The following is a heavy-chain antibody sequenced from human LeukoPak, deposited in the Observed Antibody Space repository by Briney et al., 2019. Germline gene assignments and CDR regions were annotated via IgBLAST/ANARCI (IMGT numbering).Heavy chain of an antibody. J-gene: IGHJ4*02. CDR1: GYTFTNYY. CDR3: ARAHSRTWFDY. D-gene: IGHD6-13*01. Sequence: ASVKVSCKASGYTFTNYYIYWVRQAPGEGLEWMGIINPGGGATTYAQKFQGRVTVTRDTSTSTVYMELRSPRSEDTAMYYCARAHSRTWFDYWGQGTLVTVSS. V-gene: IGHV1-46*01. CDR2: INPGGGAT.